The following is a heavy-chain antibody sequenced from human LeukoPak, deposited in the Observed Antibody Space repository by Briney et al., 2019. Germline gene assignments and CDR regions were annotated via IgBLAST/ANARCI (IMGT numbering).Heavy chain of an antibody. Sequence: ASVKVSCKASGYTFTGYDMHWVRQAPGQGLEWMGWINPNSGGTNYAQKFQGSVTITRDTSTRPANMELSRLRSDDTAVYYCARDGGQLWYYFDYWGQGTLVTVSS. J-gene: IGHJ4*02. CDR1: GYTFTGYD. V-gene: IGHV1-2*02. CDR3: ARDGGQLWYYFDY. D-gene: IGHD5-18*01. CDR2: INPNSGGT.